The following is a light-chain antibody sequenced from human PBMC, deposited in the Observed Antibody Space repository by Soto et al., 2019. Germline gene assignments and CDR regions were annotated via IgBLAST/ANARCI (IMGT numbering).Light chain of an antibody. J-gene: IGLJ2*01. Sequence: QSVLTQPPSTSGTPGQRVTISCLGSSTNVGINPVNWYQQFPGTAPRLLIYTNDQRPSGVPGRFSGSKSGTSASLDISGLQSEDEADYYCAAWDDSLYGLVFGGGTKLTVL. CDR1: STNVGINP. CDR3: AAWDDSLYGLV. V-gene: IGLV1-44*01. CDR2: TND.